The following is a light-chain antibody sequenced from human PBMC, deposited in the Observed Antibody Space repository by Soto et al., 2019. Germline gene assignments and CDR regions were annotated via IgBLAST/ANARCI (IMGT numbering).Light chain of an antibody. CDR3: QQYGRP. V-gene: IGKV3-15*01. Sequence: EIMMTQSPATLSVSPGERATLSCWASQSVSSNLAWYQQKPGQAPRLLIHSASTRATGVPARFSGSGSGTEFTLTISRLEPEDFAVYYCQQYGRPFGQGTKVDIK. CDR1: QSVSSN. J-gene: IGKJ1*01. CDR2: SAS.